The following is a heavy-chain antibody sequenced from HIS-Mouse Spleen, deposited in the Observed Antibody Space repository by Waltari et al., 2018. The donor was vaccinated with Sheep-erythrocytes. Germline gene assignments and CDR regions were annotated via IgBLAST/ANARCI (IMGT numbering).Heavy chain of an antibody. D-gene: IGHD4-4*01. CDR1: GFTFSSYG. CDR3: AKRECYSNYYFDY. Sequence: QVQLVESGGGVVQPGRSLRLSCAASGFTFSSYGMHWVSQAPGKGLEWWAVISYDGRNKSYAASVKGRFTISRDNSKNTLYLQMNSLRAEDTAVYYCAKRECYSNYYFDYWGQGTLVTVSS. V-gene: IGHV3-30*18. J-gene: IGHJ4*02. CDR2: ISYDGRNK.